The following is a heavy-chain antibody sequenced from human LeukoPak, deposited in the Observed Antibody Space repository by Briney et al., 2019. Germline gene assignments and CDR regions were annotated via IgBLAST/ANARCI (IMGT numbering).Heavy chain of an antibody. Sequence: NASETLSITCTVSGSSISSYYWSWIRQPAGKGLEWIGHIYTSGSTNYNPSLKSRVTMSVDTSKNQFSLKLSSVTAADTAVYYCAGGGSCSWSTNFDYWGQGTLVTVSP. J-gene: IGHJ4*02. V-gene: IGHV4-4*07. CDR2: IYTSGST. CDR3: AGGGSCSWSTNFDY. D-gene: IGHD6-13*01. CDR1: GSSISSYY.